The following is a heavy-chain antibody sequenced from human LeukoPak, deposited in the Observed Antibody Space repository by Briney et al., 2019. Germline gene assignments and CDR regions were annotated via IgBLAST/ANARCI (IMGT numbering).Heavy chain of an antibody. CDR2: MNPNSGNT. J-gene: IGHJ5*02. CDR3: ARAGYDFWGGYYHNWFDP. V-gene: IGHV1-8*01. Sequence: GASVKVSCKASGYTFTSYDINWVRQATGQGLEWMGWMNPNSGNTGYAQKFQGRVTMTRNTSISTAYMELSSLRSEDTAVYYCARAGYDFWGGYYHNWFDPWGQGTLVTVSS. CDR1: GYTFTSYD. D-gene: IGHD3-3*01.